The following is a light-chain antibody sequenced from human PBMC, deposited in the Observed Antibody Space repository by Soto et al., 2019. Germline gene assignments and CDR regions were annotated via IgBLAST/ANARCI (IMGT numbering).Light chain of an antibody. CDR1: RSDVGAYNL. J-gene: IGLJ2*01. Sequence: QSVLTQPASVSGSPGQSITISCAGTRSDVGAYNLVSWYQQHPGRAPQLIIYEVRNRPSGISFRFSGSKSGNTASLTISGLQAEDEADYYCSSYTSKSSLIFGGGTKLTVL. CDR3: SSYTSKSSLI. CDR2: EVR. V-gene: IGLV2-14*01.